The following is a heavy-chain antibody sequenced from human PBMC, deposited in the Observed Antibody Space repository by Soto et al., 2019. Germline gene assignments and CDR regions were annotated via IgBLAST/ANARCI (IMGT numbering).Heavy chain of an antibody. D-gene: IGHD3-10*01. CDR2: IHPDGGHT. V-gene: IGHV1-46*01. CDR3: ARYYYYGSGSYPPDNWFDP. J-gene: IGHJ5*02. Sequence: ASVKVSCKASGYSFTNYYVQWVRQAPGQGLEWMGVIHPDGGHTTYSQRFQDRVTMTRDTFTSTIYMELSGPRSEDTAVYYCARYYYYGSGSYPPDNWFDPWGQGTLVTVSS. CDR1: GYSFTNYY.